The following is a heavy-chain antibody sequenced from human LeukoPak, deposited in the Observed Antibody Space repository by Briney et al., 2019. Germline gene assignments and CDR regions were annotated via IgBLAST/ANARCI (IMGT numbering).Heavy chain of an antibody. D-gene: IGHD3-10*01. J-gene: IGHJ3*02. CDR3: AKDQFTMVRGVRSHAFDI. V-gene: IGHV3-30*02. CDR2: IRYDGSNK. Sequence: AGGSLRLSCAASGFTFSSYGMHWVRQAPVKALEWVAFIRYDGSNKYYADSVKGRFTISRDNSKNTLYLQMNSLRAEDTAVYYCAKDQFTMVRGVRSHAFDIWGQGTMVTVSS. CDR1: GFTFSSYG.